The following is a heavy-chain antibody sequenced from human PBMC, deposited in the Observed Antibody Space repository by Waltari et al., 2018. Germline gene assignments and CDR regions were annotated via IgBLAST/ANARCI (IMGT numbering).Heavy chain of an antibody. J-gene: IGHJ3*01. CDR2: IFPRDSDT. Sequence: EVQLVQSGTQVKKPGESLRISCKASGYSFSSYWMGWVRQMPGKGMEWMGIIFPRDSDTRYTPSSQGRFTISADKSTGTAYLQFSSLTASDTAMYFCARELIWPGELGPFDLWGQGTFVSVSS. CDR1: GYSFSSYW. V-gene: IGHV5-51*01. D-gene: IGHD1-26*01. CDR3: ARELIWPGELGPFDL.